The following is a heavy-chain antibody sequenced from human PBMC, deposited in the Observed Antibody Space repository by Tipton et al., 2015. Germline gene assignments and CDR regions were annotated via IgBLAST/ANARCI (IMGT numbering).Heavy chain of an antibody. Sequence: TLSLTCTVSGVSISGTSYYWGWIQQPPGKGLEWIGSISHSGNTYYNPSLKSRVTMSRDTSKNQFSLKMSSVTAADTAVYFCARDLEHGMDVWGQGTTVTVS. CDR2: ISHSGNT. CDR1: GVSISGTSYY. V-gene: IGHV4-39*07. J-gene: IGHJ6*02. CDR3: ARDLEHGMDV.